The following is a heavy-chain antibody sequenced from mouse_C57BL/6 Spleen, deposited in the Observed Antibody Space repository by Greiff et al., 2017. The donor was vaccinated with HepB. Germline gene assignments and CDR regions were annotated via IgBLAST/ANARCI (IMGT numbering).Heavy chain of an antibody. Sequence: EVKLMESGPELVKPGASVKIPCKASGYTFTDYNMDWVKQSHGKSLEWIGDINPNNGGTIYNQKFKGKATVTVDKSSSTAYMELRSLTSEDTAVYYCARCDYDDFDYWGQGTTLTVSS. CDR1: GYTFTDYN. V-gene: IGHV1-18*01. D-gene: IGHD2-4*01. J-gene: IGHJ2*01. CDR2: INPNNGGT. CDR3: ARCDYDDFDY.